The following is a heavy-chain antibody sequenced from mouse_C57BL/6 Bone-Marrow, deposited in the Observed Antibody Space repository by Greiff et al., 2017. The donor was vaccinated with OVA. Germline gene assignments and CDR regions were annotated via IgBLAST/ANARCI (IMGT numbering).Heavy chain of an antibody. J-gene: IGHJ2*01. V-gene: IGHV1-22*01. Sequence: EVQLQQSGPELVKPGASVKMSCKASGYTFTDYNMHWVKQSHGKSLEWIGYINPNNGGTSYNQKFKGKATLTVNKSSSTAYMELRSLTSEDSAVYYCARSGLSNYDFDYWGQGTTLTVSS. CDR3: ARSGLSNYDFDY. CDR2: INPNNGGT. D-gene: IGHD2-5*01. CDR1: GYTFTDYN.